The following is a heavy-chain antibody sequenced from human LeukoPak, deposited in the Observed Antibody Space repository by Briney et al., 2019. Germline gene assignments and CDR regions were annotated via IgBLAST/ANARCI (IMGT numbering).Heavy chain of an antibody. CDR3: ARHSEGYCSGGSCPTDAFDI. Sequence: GESLKISCKGSGYSFTSYWIGWVRQMPGKGLEWMGIIYPGDSDTRYSPSFQGQVTISADKSISTAYLQWSSLKASDTAMYYCARHSEGYCSGGSCPTDAFDIWGQGTMATVSS. CDR2: IYPGDSDT. J-gene: IGHJ3*02. V-gene: IGHV5-51*01. D-gene: IGHD2-15*01. CDR1: GYSFTSYW.